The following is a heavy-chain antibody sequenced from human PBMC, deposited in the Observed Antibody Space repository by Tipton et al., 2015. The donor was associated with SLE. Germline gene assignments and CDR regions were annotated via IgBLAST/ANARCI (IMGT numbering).Heavy chain of an antibody. Sequence: SLRLSCAASGFTFSNYAIHWVRQAPGKGLEWVAGIRYDGTNEYYTDSVEGRFTASRDNSKNTVFLQMNSLRAEDTAVYYCAKGVGADYWGQGTLVTVSS. D-gene: IGHD1-26*01. J-gene: IGHJ4*02. CDR3: AKGVGADY. CDR2: IRYDGTNE. V-gene: IGHV3-30*04. CDR1: GFTFSNYA.